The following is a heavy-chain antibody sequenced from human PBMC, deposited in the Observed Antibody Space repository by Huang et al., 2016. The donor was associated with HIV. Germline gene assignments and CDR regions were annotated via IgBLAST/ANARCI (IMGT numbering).Heavy chain of an antibody. D-gene: IGHD1-26*01. Sequence: QLQLQESGPGLVKPSETLALTCTVSDGSLSSNTYYWGWIRQPPGKGLEWIGVIYRGSTYYNPSLRSRVTMPVDTSNNQFSLRMDSVTAADTAVYYCARQGGASAFGYWGQGTLVTVSS. V-gene: IGHV4-39*01. J-gene: IGHJ4*02. CDR1: DGSLSSNTYY. CDR3: ARQGGASAFGY. CDR2: IYRGST.